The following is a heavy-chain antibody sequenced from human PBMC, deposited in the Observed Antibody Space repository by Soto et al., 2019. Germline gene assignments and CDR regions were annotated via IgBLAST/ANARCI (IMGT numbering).Heavy chain of an antibody. J-gene: IGHJ5*02. D-gene: IGHD1-1*01. V-gene: IGHV3-33*01. CDR3: ARWNNNKVVDP. CDR2: IWYDGSEK. CDR1: GFTFRNHG. Sequence: QVQLVESGGGVVQPGRSLRLSCEGSGFTFRNHGMHWIRQSPGKGLEWLAVIWYDGSEKYYADSVKGRFTISRDNSKNTLYLQMNSLKVEDTAIYYCARWNNNKVVDPWGQGTVVTVS.